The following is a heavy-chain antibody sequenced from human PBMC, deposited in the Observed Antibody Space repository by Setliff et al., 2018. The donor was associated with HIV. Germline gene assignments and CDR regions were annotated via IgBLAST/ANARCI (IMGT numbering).Heavy chain of an antibody. CDR1: GYTFTSYG. CDR3: ARAVASKNIRGEYYFDY. D-gene: IGHD3-16*01. J-gene: IGHJ4*02. Sequence: ASVKVSCKASGYTFTSYGISWVRQAPGQGLEWMGWISAYNGNTDYARNLQGRLTMTRDTSTSTVYMELSSLRSEDTAVYYCARAVASKNIRGEYYFDYWGQGTLVTVSS. V-gene: IGHV1-18*01. CDR2: ISAYNGNT.